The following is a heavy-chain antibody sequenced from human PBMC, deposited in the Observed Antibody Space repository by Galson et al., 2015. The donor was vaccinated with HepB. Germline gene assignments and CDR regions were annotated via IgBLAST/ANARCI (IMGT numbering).Heavy chain of an antibody. V-gene: IGHV4-34*01. CDR2: INHSGST. Sequence: SETLSLTCAVYGGSFSGYYWSWIRQPPGKGLEWIGEINHSGSTNYNPSLKSRVTISVDTSKNQFSLKLSSVTAADTAVYYCARGQISIAAAGMFFDYWGQGTLVTVSS. J-gene: IGHJ4*02. D-gene: IGHD6-13*01. CDR3: ARGQISIAAAGMFFDY. CDR1: GGSFSGYY.